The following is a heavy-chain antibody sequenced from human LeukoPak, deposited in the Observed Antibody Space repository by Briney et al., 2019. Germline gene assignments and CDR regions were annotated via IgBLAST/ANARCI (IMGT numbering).Heavy chain of an antibody. CDR1: GYTFTSYG. CDR2: ISAYNGNT. CDR3: ASLGYCSSTSCYGANY. Sequence: ASVKVSCKASGYTFTSYGISWVRQAPGQGLEWMGWISAYNGNTNYAQKLQGRVTMTTDTSTSTAYMELRSLRSDDTAVYYCASLGYCSSTSCYGANYWGQGTLVTVSS. V-gene: IGHV1-18*01. D-gene: IGHD2-2*01. J-gene: IGHJ4*02.